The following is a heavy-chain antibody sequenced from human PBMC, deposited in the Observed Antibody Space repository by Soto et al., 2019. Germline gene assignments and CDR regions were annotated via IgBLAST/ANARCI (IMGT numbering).Heavy chain of an antibody. CDR3: ARFAPRSTFWGSYPENFDY. V-gene: IGHV1-18*01. D-gene: IGHD3-16*02. J-gene: IGHJ4*02. CDR1: GYTFTSYG. Sequence: QVQLVQSGAEVKKPGASVKVSCKASGYTFTSYGISWVRQAPGQGLEWMGWISAYNGNTNYAQKLQGRVTMTTDTSTSTAYMELRSLRSEDTAVYYCARFAPRSTFWGSYPENFDYWGQGTLVTVSS. CDR2: ISAYNGNT.